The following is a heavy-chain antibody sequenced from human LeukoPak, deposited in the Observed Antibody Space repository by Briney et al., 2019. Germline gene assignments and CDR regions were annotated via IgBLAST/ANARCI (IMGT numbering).Heavy chain of an antibody. CDR3: AISGSYYPNFDY. CDR1: GGSISSGDYY. D-gene: IGHD1-26*01. Sequence: PSETLSLTCTVSGGSISSGDYYWSWIRQPPGKGLEWIGYIYYSGSTNYNPSLKSRVTISVDTSKNQFSLKLSSVTAADTAVYYCAISGSYYPNFDYWGQGTLVTVSS. V-gene: IGHV4-30-4*01. CDR2: IYYSGST. J-gene: IGHJ4*02.